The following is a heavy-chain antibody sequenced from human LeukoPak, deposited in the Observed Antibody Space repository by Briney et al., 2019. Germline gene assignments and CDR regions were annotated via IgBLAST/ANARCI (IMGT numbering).Heavy chain of an antibody. CDR2: ISYDGSNK. CDR1: GFTFSSCG. CDR3: AKDYGGSRTIYWYFDL. Sequence: GGSLRLSCAAPGFTFSSCGMHWVRQAPGKGLEWVAVISYDGSNKYYADSVKGRFTISRDNSKNTLYLQMNSLRAEDTAVYYCAKDYGGSRTIYWYFDLGGRGTLVTVSS. V-gene: IGHV3-30*18. D-gene: IGHD4-23*01. J-gene: IGHJ2*01.